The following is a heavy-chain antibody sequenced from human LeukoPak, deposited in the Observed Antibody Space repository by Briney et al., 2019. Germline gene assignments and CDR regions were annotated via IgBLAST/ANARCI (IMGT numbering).Heavy chain of an antibody. J-gene: IGHJ3*02. CDR1: GFTFSAYW. CDR3: ARDRTNDYGHNVGAFDI. D-gene: IGHD4-17*01. CDR2: MRQDGSEK. V-gene: IGHV3-7*01. Sequence: GGSWRPPCAASGFTFSAYWLSWVRQPPGKGREGVAKMRQDGSEKYYVDSVKGRFTISRDNAKNSLYLQMNSLRAEDTAVYYCARDRTNDYGHNVGAFDIWGRGTLVTVSS.